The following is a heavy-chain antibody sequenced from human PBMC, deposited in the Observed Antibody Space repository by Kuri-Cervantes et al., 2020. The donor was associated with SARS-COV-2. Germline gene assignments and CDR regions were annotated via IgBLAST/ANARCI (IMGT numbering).Heavy chain of an antibody. J-gene: IGHJ6*02. V-gene: IGHV4-34*01. CDR3: ARGGRIAVAGILLPLYYYGMDV. D-gene: IGHD6-19*01. Sequence: SETLSLTCAVYGGSFSGYYWSWIRQPPGKVLEWIGEINHSGSTNYNPSLKSRGTISVDTSKNQFSLKLSSVTAADTAVYYCARGGRIAVAGILLPLYYYGMDVWGQGTTVTVSS. CDR2: INHSGST. CDR1: GGSFSGYY.